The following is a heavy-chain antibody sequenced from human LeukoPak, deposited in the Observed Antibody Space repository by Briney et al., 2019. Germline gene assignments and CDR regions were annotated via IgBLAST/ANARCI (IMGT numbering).Heavy chain of an antibody. J-gene: IGHJ5*02. Sequence: PSETLSLTCAVYGGSISSYYWSWIRQPPGKGLEWIGYIYYSGSTNYNPSLKSRVTISVDTSKNQFSLKLSSVTAADTAVYYCARGEVYNWFDPWGQGTLVTVSS. CDR1: GGSISSYY. CDR3: ARGEVYNWFDP. V-gene: IGHV4-59*01. CDR2: IYYSGST.